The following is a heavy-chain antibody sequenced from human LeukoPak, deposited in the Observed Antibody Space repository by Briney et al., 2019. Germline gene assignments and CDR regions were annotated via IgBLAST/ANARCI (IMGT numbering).Heavy chain of an antibody. V-gene: IGHV4-59*08. D-gene: IGHD6-13*01. CDR3: ARSSSWHHFDY. Sequence: PSETLSLTCTVSGGSISSYYWSWIRQPPGKGLEWIGYIYYSGSTSYNPSLKSRVTISVDTSKNQFSLKLSSVTAADTAVYYCARSSSWHHFDYWGQGTLVTVSS. CDR1: GGSISSYY. J-gene: IGHJ4*02. CDR2: IYYSGST.